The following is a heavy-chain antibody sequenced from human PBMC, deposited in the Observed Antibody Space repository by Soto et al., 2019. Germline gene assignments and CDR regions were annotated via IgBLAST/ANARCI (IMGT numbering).Heavy chain of an antibody. CDR1: GYPFSNYH. Sequence: QVLLEQSGAEVRRPGASVKISCQASGYPFSNYHMHWVRQAPGQGVEWMGMIDPDNGRTKFAQSLQGRVTMTRDTSTNSVYMELRALKSEDTAIYFCTRMSRSFDYWGQGSHVTVSS. V-gene: IGHV1-46*03. CDR2: IDPDNGRT. J-gene: IGHJ4*02. CDR3: TRMSRSFDY.